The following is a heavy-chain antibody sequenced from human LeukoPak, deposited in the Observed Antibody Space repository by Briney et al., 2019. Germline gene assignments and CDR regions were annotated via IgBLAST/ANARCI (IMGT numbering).Heavy chain of an antibody. D-gene: IGHD2-15*01. Sequence: GGFLRLSCAASGFTFSSYGMHWFRQAPGKGLEWVAFIRYDGSNKYYADSVKGRFTISRDNSKNTLYLQMNSLRAEDTAVYYCAKDALGYCSGGSCAYFDYWGQGTLVTVSS. J-gene: IGHJ4*02. CDR2: IRYDGSNK. CDR3: AKDALGYCSGGSCAYFDY. CDR1: GFTFSSYG. V-gene: IGHV3-30*02.